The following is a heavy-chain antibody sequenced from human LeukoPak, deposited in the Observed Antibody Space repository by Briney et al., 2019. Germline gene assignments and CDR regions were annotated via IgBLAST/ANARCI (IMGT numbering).Heavy chain of an antibody. D-gene: IGHD4-17*01. CDR2: ISAYNGNT. CDR1: GYTFTSYG. Sequence: GASVKVSCKASGYTFTSYGISWVRRAPGQGLEWMGWISAYNGNTNYAQKLQGRVTMTTDTSTSTAYMELRSLGSDDTAVYYCASDDTKKDYGDYNYYYGMDVWGQGTTVTVSS. V-gene: IGHV1-18*01. J-gene: IGHJ6*02. CDR3: ASDDTKKDYGDYNYYYGMDV.